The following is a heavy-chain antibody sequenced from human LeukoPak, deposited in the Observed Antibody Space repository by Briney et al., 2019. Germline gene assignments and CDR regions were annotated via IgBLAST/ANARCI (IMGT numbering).Heavy chain of an antibody. CDR3: ARSIPKEQQLVRGDWFDP. CDR2: IYHSGST. V-gene: IGHV4-30-2*01. D-gene: IGHD6-13*01. CDR1: GGSISSGGYS. J-gene: IGHJ5*02. Sequence: SQTLSLTCAVSGGSISSGGYSWSWIRQPPGKGLEWIGYIYHSGSTYYNPSLKSRVTISVDTSKNQFSLKLSSVTAADTAVYYCARSIPKEQQLVRGDWFDPWGQGTLVTVSS.